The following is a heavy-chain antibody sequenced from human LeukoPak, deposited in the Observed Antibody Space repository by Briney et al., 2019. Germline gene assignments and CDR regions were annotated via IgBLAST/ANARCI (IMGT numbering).Heavy chain of an antibody. J-gene: IGHJ6*03. CDR3: ARSSFYYYYMDV. Sequence: SETLSLTCTVSGGSISSYYWSWIRQPPGKGLEWIGYIYHSGSTNYNPSLKSRVTISVDTSKNQFSLKLSSVAAADTAVYYCARSSFYYYYMDVWGKGTTVTVSS. CDR2: IYHSGST. CDR1: GGSISSYY. V-gene: IGHV4-59*01.